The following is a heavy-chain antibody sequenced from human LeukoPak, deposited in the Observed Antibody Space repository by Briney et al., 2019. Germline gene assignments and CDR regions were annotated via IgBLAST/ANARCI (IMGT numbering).Heavy chain of an antibody. D-gene: IGHD6-13*01. Sequence: PSETLSLTCTVSGVSISSSSYYWGWIRQPPGKGLEWIGSIYYSGSTYYNPSLKSRVTISVDTSKNQFSLKLSSVTAADTAVYYCARDIAAASPGYWGQGTLVTVSS. CDR2: IYYSGST. J-gene: IGHJ4*02. CDR3: ARDIAAASPGY. CDR1: GVSISSSSYY. V-gene: IGHV4-39*07.